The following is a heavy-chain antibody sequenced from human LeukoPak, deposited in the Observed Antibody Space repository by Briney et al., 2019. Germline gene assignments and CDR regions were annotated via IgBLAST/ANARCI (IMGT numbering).Heavy chain of an antibody. V-gene: IGHV4-39*01. Sequence: SETLSLTCTVSGGSISSSSYYWGWIRQPPGKGLEWIVSIYYSGSTYYNPSLKSRVTISVDTSKNQFSLKLSSVTAADTAVYYCASQDIVVVPAALPYWGQGTLVTVSS. J-gene: IGHJ4*02. CDR2: IYYSGST. D-gene: IGHD2-2*01. CDR3: ASQDIVVVPAALPY. CDR1: GGSISSSSYY.